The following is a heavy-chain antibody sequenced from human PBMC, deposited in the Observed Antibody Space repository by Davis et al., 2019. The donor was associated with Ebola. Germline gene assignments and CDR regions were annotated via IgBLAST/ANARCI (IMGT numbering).Heavy chain of an antibody. CDR2: FDPEDGEA. CDR3: AKGKWERDYGFFHY. CDR1: GYSLTELS. J-gene: IGHJ4*02. D-gene: IGHD4-17*01. Sequence: ASVKVSCKVSGYSLTELSIHWVRQAPGKGLEWMGYFDPEDGEALYAQKFQDRVTMTEDTSTDTAYMELNSLRAEDTAVYYCAKGKWERDYGFFHYWGQGTLVTVSS. V-gene: IGHV1-24*01.